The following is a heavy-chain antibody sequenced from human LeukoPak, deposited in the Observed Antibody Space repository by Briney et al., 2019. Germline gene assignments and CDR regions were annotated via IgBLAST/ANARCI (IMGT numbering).Heavy chain of an antibody. Sequence: HAGGSLRLSCAASGFTVSSNYMSWVRQAPGKGLEWVSVIYSGGSTYYADSVKGRFTISRDNSKNTLYLQMNSLRAEDTAVYYCARSQKRGLGNDYWGQGTLVTVSS. J-gene: IGHJ4*02. D-gene: IGHD3-16*01. CDR3: ARSQKRGLGNDY. CDR2: IYSGGST. V-gene: IGHV3-66*01. CDR1: GFTVSSNY.